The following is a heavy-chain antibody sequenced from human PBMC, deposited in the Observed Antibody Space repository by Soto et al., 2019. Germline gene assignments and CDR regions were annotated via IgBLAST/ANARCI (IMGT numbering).Heavy chain of an antibody. V-gene: IGHV3-20*04. D-gene: IGHD3-10*01. CDR2: INWNGDRT. CDR3: ASMVRGVYGMDV. Sequence: EVQLVESGGGVVRPGGSLRLSCAASGFTVGDYGMSWVRQARGKGLEWVSGINWNGDRTGYSDSVKGRFTISRDNAKNSLYLQMNRLRAEDTALYSCASMVRGVYGMDVWGQGTTGSVSS. CDR1: GFTVGDYG. J-gene: IGHJ6*02.